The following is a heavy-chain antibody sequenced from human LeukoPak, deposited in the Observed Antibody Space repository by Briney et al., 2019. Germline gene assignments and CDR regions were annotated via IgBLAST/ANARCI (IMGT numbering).Heavy chain of an antibody. J-gene: IGHJ6*02. V-gene: IGHV3-11*01. CDR3: ARDGIAAAGRFLGYYYGMDV. CDR2: ISSSGSTI. Sequence: GGSLRLSCAASGFTFSDYYMSWIRQAPGKGLEWVSYISSSGSTIYYADSVKGRFTISRDNAKNSLYLQVNSLRAEDTAVYYCARDGIAAAGRFLGYYYGMDVWGQGTTVTVSS. CDR1: GFTFSDYY. D-gene: IGHD6-13*01.